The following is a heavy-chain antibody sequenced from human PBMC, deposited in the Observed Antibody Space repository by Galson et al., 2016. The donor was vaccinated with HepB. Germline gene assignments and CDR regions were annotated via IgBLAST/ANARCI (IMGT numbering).Heavy chain of an antibody. Sequence: SETLSLTCIVSGGSISSYYWSWIRQPPGKGLEWIGYIYYSGSTNHNPSLKSRVTISVDTSKNQFSLQLSSVTAADTAVYYCARSRGGGARVPFDSWGQGTLVTVSS. CDR2: IYYSGST. J-gene: IGHJ4*02. D-gene: IGHD2-21*01. V-gene: IGHV4-59*01. CDR3: ARSRGGGARVPFDS. CDR1: GGSISSYY.